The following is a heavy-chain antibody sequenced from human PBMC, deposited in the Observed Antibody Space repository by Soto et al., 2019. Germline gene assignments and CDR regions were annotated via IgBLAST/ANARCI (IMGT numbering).Heavy chain of an antibody. CDR3: ARGRNLGSDILTGYYRAHFAY. D-gene: IGHD3-9*01. Sequence: QVQLQQWGAGLLKPSETLSLTCAVYGGSFSGYYWSWIRQHPGKGLEWIGEINHSGSTNYNPSLKSRVTISVDKSKNPFSLKLSSVTAADPALYYWARGRNLGSDILTGYYRAHFAYWGQGTLVTVSS. CDR2: INHSGST. J-gene: IGHJ4*02. V-gene: IGHV4-34*01. CDR1: GGSFSGYY.